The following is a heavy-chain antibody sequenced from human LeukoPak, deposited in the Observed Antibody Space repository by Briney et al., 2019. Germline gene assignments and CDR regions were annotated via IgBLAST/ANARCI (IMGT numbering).Heavy chain of an antibody. J-gene: IGHJ4*02. Sequence: GASVKVSCKASGYTFTSYAMHWVRQAPGQRLEWMGWINAGNGNTKYSQKFQGRVTITRDTSASTAYMELSSLRSEDTAVYYCARVISSGWYVDYWGQGTLVTVSS. CDR1: GYTFTSYA. CDR2: INAGNGNT. CDR3: ARVISSGWYVDY. V-gene: IGHV1-3*01. D-gene: IGHD6-19*01.